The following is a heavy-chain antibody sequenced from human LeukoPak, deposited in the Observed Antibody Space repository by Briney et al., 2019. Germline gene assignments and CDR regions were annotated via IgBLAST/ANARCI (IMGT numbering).Heavy chain of an antibody. D-gene: IGHD2-21*02. V-gene: IGHV3-21*01. J-gene: IGHJ4*02. CDR2: INTRSSNI. CDR1: GFTFNSYT. CDR3: AKESGHCGADCLALNDY. Sequence: PGGSLRLSCAASGFTFNSYTMSCVRQAPGKGLEWVSSINTRSSNIYYADSMKGRFTVSRDNTKNSLYLQMNSLRAEDTAVYFCAKESGHCGADCLALNDYWGQGTLVTVSS.